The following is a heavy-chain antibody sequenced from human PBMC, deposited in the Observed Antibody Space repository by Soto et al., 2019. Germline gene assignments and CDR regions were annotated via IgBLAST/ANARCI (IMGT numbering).Heavy chain of an antibody. V-gene: IGHV3-21*01. CDR3: AREAAGYSEYFDF. D-gene: IGHD6-25*01. J-gene: IGHJ4*01. Sequence: GGSLRLSCLGTGFTFSDYTLNWVRQPPGKGLEWVSSISKSGSCIYYADSLKGRFTISRDNAKDSVYLQMNALRVEDTAIYYCAREAAGYSEYFDFWGHGTLVTVSS. CDR1: GFTFSDYT. CDR2: ISKSGSCI.